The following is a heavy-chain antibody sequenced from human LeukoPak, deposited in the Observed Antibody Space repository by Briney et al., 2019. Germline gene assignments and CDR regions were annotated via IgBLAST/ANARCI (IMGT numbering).Heavy chain of an antibody. D-gene: IGHD6-19*01. Sequence: ASVKVSCKAFGYTFTSNYMHWVRQAPGQGPEWMGVISPSGGSTTYAQKFQGRLTLTRDMSASTDYLELSSLRSDDTAVYYCARETAVAGNYWGQGTLVTVSS. J-gene: IGHJ4*02. CDR1: GYTFTSNY. CDR3: ARETAVAGNY. CDR2: ISPSGGST. V-gene: IGHV1-46*01.